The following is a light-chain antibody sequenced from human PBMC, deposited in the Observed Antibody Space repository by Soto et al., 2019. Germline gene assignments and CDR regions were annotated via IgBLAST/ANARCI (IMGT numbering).Light chain of an antibody. CDR2: GAS. V-gene: IGKV3-20*01. CDR3: QQYGNSPQT. CDR1: QSVSSNY. J-gene: IGKJ1*01. Sequence: EIVLTQSPGTLSLSPGERATLSCRASQSVSSNYLAWYRQKPGQAPRLLIYGASSRATGIPDRFSGSGSGTDFTLTISRLEPEDFAVYYCQQYGNSPQTFGQGTKVEIK.